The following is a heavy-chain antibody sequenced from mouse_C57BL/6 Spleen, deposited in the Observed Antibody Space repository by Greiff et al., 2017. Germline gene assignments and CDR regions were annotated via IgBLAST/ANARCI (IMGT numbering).Heavy chain of an antibody. CDR3: AKEAVVGAMDY. V-gene: IGHV1-26*01. Sequence: VQLQQSGPELVKPGASVKISCKASGYTFTDYYMNWVKQSHGKSLEWIGDINPNNGGTSYNQKFKGKATLTVDKSSSTAYMELRSLTSEDSAVYYCAKEAVVGAMDYWGQGTSVTVSS. CDR2: INPNNGGT. CDR1: GYTFTDYY. D-gene: IGHD1-1*01. J-gene: IGHJ4*01.